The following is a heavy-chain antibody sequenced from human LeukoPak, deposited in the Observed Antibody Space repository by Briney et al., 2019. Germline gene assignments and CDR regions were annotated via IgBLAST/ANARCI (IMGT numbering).Heavy chain of an antibody. CDR2: ISYDGSNK. CDR1: GFTLSSYG. CDR3: AKVPYSSSWYYFDY. Sequence: GGSLRLSCAASGFTLSSYGMHWVRQAPGKGLEWVAVISYDGSNKYYADSVKGRFTISRDNSKNTLYLQMNSLRAEDTAVYYCAKVPYSSSWYYFDYWGQGTLVTVSS. V-gene: IGHV3-30*18. J-gene: IGHJ4*02. D-gene: IGHD6-13*01.